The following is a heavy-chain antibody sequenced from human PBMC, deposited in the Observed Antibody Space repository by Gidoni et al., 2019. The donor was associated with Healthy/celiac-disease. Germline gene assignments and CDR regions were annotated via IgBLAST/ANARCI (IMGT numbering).Heavy chain of an antibody. CDR3: ARVGFVVVPAAIYWFDP. CDR1: GYSISSGYY. V-gene: IGHV4-38-2*02. D-gene: IGHD2-2*01. CDR2: IYHSGST. Sequence: QVQLQESGPGLVTPSETLSLTCTVSGYSISSGYYWGWIRQPPGKGLEWIGSIYHSGSTYYNPSLKSRVTISVDTSKNQFSLKLSSVTAADTAVYYCARVGFVVVPAAIYWFDPWGQGTLVTVSS. J-gene: IGHJ5*02.